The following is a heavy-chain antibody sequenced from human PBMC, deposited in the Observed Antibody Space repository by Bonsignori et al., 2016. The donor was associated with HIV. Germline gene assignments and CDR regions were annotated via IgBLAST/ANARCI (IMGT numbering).Heavy chain of an antibody. V-gene: IGHV4-34*01. CDR1: GGSFSGYY. Sequence: SETLSLTCAVYGGSFSGYYWSWIRQPPGKGLEWIGEINHSGSTNYNPSLKSRVTISVDTSKNQFSLKLSSVTAADTAVYSCARGRGGYYHTFDYWGQGTLVTVSS. D-gene: IGHD3-22*01. CDR2: INHSGST. CDR3: ARGRGGYYHTFDY. J-gene: IGHJ4*02.